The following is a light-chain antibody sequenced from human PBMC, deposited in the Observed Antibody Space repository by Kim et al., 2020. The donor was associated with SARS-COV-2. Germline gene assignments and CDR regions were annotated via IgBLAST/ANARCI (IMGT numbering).Light chain of an antibody. CDR2: RAS. J-gene: IGKJ2*01. V-gene: IGKV3-15*01. CDR1: QSVSSN. Sequence: VSPGESATRSCRASQSVSSNLAWYQQRPGQTPSLLIFRASTRATGVPARFSGSGSGTEFILTITSLQSEDFAVYYCQQYNEWPGTFGQGTKVEVK. CDR3: QQYNEWPGT.